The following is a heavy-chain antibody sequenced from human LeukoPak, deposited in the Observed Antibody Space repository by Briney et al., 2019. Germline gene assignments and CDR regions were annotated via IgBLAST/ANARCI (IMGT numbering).Heavy chain of an antibody. J-gene: IGHJ6*03. CDR3: AARGIAAAGSHYYYYMDV. V-gene: IGHV1-58*02. CDR1: GFTFTSSA. D-gene: IGHD6-13*01. Sequence: GTSVKVCCKASGFTFTSSAMQWVRQARGQRLEWIGWIVVGSGNTNYAQKFQERVTITRDMSTSTAYMELSSLRSEDTAVYYCAARGIAAAGSHYYYYMDVWGKGTTVTISS. CDR2: IVVGSGNT.